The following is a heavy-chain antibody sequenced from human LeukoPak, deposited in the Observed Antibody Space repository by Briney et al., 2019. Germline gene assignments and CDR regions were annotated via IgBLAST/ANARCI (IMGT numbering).Heavy chain of an antibody. V-gene: IGHV1-69*13. J-gene: IGHJ4*02. D-gene: IGHD3-22*01. CDR1: GGTFSSYA. Sequence: SVKVSCKASGGTFSSYAISWVRPAPGRGLEWMGGIIPIFATANYAQKFQGRVTITADESTSTAYMELSSLRSEDTAVYYCAGSRELYDTFDYWGQGTLVTVSS. CDR3: AGSRELYDTFDY. CDR2: IIPIFATA.